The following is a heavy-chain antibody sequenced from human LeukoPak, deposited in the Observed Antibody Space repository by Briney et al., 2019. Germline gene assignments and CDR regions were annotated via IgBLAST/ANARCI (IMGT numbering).Heavy chain of an antibody. CDR1: GFTFSTYA. V-gene: IGHV3-23*01. J-gene: IGHJ4*02. CDR3: ARLRSSGWYFDY. D-gene: IGHD6-19*01. CDR2: ISGSGDST. Sequence: GGSLRLSCAASGFTFSTYAMSWVRQAPGKGLEWVSAISGSGDSTYYADSVKGRFTISRDNSKNTLYLQMNSLRAEDTAVYYCARLRSSGWYFDYWGQGTLVTVSS.